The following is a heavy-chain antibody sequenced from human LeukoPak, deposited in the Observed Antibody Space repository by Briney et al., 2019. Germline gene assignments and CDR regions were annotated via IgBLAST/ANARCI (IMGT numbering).Heavy chain of an antibody. J-gene: IGHJ4*02. CDR1: GYSFSSHW. D-gene: IGHD3-10*01. V-gene: IGHV5-51*01. Sequence: GESLKISCKGSGYSFSSHWIDWVRQMPGKGLEWMGIIYPDDSDSRYTPSFQSQVTIPADKSISTAYLQWNSLKASDTAMYYCARAVHYYGSGTSYYYFDYWGQGTLVTVSS. CDR2: IYPDDSDS. CDR3: ARAVHYYGSGTSYYYFDY.